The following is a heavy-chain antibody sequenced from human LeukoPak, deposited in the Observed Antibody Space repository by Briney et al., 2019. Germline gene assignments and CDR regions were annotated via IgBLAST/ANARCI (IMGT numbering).Heavy chain of an antibody. Sequence: SVKVSCKASGGTFSSYAIGWVRQAPGQGLEWMGRIIPILGIANYAQKFQGRVTITADKSTSTAYMELSSLRSEDTAVYYCAGISGSYAIDYYYYGMDVWGQGTTVTVSS. CDR3: AGISGSYAIDYYYYGMDV. V-gene: IGHV1-69*04. CDR2: IIPILGIA. CDR1: GGTFSSYA. D-gene: IGHD1-26*01. J-gene: IGHJ6*02.